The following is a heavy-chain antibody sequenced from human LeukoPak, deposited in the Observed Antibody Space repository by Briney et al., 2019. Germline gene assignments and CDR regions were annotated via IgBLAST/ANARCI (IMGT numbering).Heavy chain of an antibody. V-gene: IGHV3-30*04. D-gene: IGHD3-16*01. CDR2: ISYDGSNK. CDR3: ARSRGGDPFDY. J-gene: IGHJ4*02. CDR1: GFTFSSYA. Sequence: GRSLRLSCAASGFTFSSYAMHWVRQAPGKGLEWVAVISYDGSNKYYADSVKGRFTISRDNSKNTLYLQMNRLRAEDTAVYYCARSRGGDPFDYWGQGTLVTVSS.